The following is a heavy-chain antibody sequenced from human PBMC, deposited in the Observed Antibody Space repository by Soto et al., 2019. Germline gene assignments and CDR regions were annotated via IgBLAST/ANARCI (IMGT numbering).Heavy chain of an antibody. CDR3: AREIITMIVLGAFDI. V-gene: IGHV3-7*03. CDR2: INQDGNKK. J-gene: IGHJ3*02. D-gene: IGHD3-22*01. CDR1: GFTFSNYW. Sequence: PGGSLRLSCAASGFTFSNYWMSWVRQAPGKGLEWVANINQDGNKKYYADSVKGRFTISRDNAKNSLYLQMNSLRADDTAVYYCAREIITMIVLGAFDIWGQGTMVTVSS.